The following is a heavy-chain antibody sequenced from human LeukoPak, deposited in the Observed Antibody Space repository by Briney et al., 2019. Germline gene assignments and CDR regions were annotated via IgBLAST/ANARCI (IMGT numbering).Heavy chain of an antibody. CDR2: IRDDGSNK. CDR3: AKVAKFPSITMIRGVRVHYYMDV. Sequence: GGSLRLSCAASGFTFGTYGMHWVRQAPGKGLEWVTFIRDDGSNKHYADSVKGRFTISRDNSKNTLYLQMNSLRAEDTAVYYCAKVAKFPSITMIRGVRVHYYMDVWGKGTTVTISS. J-gene: IGHJ6*03. V-gene: IGHV3-30*02. CDR1: GFTFGTYG. D-gene: IGHD3-10*01.